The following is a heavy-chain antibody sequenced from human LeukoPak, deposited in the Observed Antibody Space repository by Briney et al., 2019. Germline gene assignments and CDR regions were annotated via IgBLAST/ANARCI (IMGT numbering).Heavy chain of an antibody. J-gene: IGHJ5*02. Sequence: GASVKVSCKASGYTFTSYDINWMRQATGQGLEWMGWMNPNSGNTGYAQKFQGRVTMTRNTSISTAYMELSSLRSEDTAVYYCARGRSYYYGSGSYRGWFDPWGQGTLVTVSS. D-gene: IGHD3-10*01. CDR2: MNPNSGNT. V-gene: IGHV1-8*01. CDR1: GYTFTSYD. CDR3: ARGRSYYYGSGSYRGWFDP.